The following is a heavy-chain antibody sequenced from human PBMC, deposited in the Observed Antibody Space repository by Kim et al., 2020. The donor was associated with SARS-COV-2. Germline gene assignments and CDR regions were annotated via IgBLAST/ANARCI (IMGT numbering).Heavy chain of an antibody. D-gene: IGHD3-22*01. CDR3: ARDPYDSSGYRLTSDAFDI. J-gene: IGHJ3*02. V-gene: IGHV4-34*01. Sequence: SRVTISVDTSKNQFSLKLSSVTAADTAVYYCARDPYDSSGYRLTSDAFDIWGQGTMVTVSS.